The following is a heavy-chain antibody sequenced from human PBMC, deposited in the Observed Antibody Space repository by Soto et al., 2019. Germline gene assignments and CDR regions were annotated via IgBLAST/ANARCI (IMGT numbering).Heavy chain of an antibody. CDR1: GGSISSGGYY. J-gene: IGHJ5*02. CDR3: ARVDSSSTYNWFDP. V-gene: IGHV4-31*03. Sequence: SETLSLTCTVSGGSISSGGYYWSWIRQHPGKGLEWIGYIYYSGSTYYNPSLKSRVTISVDTSKNQFSLKLSSVTAADTAVYYCARVDSSSTYNWFDPWGQGTLITVSS. CDR2: IYYSGST. D-gene: IGHD6-13*01.